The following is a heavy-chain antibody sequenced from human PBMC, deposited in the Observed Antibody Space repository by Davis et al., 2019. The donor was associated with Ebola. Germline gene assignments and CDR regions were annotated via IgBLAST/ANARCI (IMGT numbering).Heavy chain of an antibody. Sequence: PGGSLRLSCAASGFTFSSYSMNWVRQAPGKGLEWVSYISSSSSTIYYADSVKGRFTISRDNAKNSLYLQMNSLRAEDTAVYYCARDRSGFYGMDVWGKGTTVTVSS. CDR1: GFTFSSYS. V-gene: IGHV3-48*04. CDR3: ARDRSGFYGMDV. CDR2: ISSSSSTI. J-gene: IGHJ6*04.